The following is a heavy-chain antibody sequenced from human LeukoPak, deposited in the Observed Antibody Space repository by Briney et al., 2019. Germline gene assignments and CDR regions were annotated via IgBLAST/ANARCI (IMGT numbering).Heavy chain of an antibody. V-gene: IGHV4-34*01. Sequence: SETLSLTCAVYGGSFSGYYWSWIRQPPGKGLEWIGEVNHSGSTNYNPSLKSRVTISVDTSKNQFSLKLSSVTAADTAVYYCARGRSYGYCTNGVCYRFDPWGQGTLVTVSS. CDR2: VNHSGST. D-gene: IGHD2-8*01. CDR3: ARGRSYGYCTNGVCYRFDP. CDR1: GGSFSGYY. J-gene: IGHJ5*02.